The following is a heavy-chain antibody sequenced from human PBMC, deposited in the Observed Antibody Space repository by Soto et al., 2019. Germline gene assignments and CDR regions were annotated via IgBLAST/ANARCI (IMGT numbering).Heavy chain of an antibody. CDR2: ISSSSSYI. V-gene: IGHV3-21*01. Sequence: PGVSLRLSCAASGFTFSSYSMNWVRQAPGKGLEWVSSISSSSSYIYYADSVKGRFTISRDNAKNSLYLQMNSLRAEDTAVYYCARDFGAAAGPRHPVDYWGQGTLVTVSS. CDR1: GFTFSSYS. D-gene: IGHD6-13*01. CDR3: ARDFGAAAGPRHPVDY. J-gene: IGHJ4*02.